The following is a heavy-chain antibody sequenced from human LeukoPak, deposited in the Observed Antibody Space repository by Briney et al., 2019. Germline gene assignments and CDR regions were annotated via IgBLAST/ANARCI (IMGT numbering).Heavy chain of an antibody. J-gene: IGHJ4*02. CDR2: IRSSGSTI. Sequence: PGGSLRLSCAASGFTFSSYSMNWVRQAPGKGLEWVSYIRSSGSTIYYADSVKGRFTISRDNAKNLLYLQMNNLRAEDTAVYYCARYYDSSGYPDYWGQGTLVTVSS. CDR3: ARYYDSSGYPDY. V-gene: IGHV3-48*04. D-gene: IGHD3-22*01. CDR1: GFTFSSYS.